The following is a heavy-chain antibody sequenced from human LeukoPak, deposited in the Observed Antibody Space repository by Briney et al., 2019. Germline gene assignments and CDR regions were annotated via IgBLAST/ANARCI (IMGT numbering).Heavy chain of an antibody. D-gene: IGHD5-12*01. CDR2: ISDSGDST. V-gene: IGHV3-23*01. Sequence: GSLRLSCAASGFTFTTYAMSWVRQAPGQGLEWISTISDSGDSTYYADSVKGRFTISRDNSKNTLYVQMNSLRAEDTAVYYCAKSHSVGYRGYFDYWGQGTLVTVSS. CDR1: GFTFTTYA. CDR3: AKSHSVGYRGYFDY. J-gene: IGHJ4*02.